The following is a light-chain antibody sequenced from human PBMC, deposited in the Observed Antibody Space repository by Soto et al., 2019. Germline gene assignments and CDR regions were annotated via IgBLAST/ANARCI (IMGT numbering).Light chain of an antibody. J-gene: IGKJ1*01. CDR1: QTIGSW. CDR3: QQYNSYSGM. CDR2: DAS. Sequence: DIQMTQSPSTLSASVGDRVTVTCRASQTIGSWLAWYHQKPGRAPKLLIFDASSLESGVPSRFSGNGSGTEFTLTISGLQPDDFASYYCQQYNSYSGMFGQGTKVDIK. V-gene: IGKV1-5*01.